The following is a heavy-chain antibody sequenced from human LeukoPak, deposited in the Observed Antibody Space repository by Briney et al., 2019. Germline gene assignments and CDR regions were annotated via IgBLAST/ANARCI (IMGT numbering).Heavy chain of an antibody. CDR1: GFTFSSYA. J-gene: IGHJ4*02. Sequence: GGSLRLSCAASGFTFSSYAMHWVRQAPGKGLEWVAVISYDGSNKYYADSVKGRFTISRDNSKNTLYPQMNSLRAEDTAVYYCARGDGGPLLQWGQGTLVTVSS. CDR3: ARGDGGPLLQ. D-gene: IGHD2-21*02. V-gene: IGHV3-30-3*01. CDR2: ISYDGSNK.